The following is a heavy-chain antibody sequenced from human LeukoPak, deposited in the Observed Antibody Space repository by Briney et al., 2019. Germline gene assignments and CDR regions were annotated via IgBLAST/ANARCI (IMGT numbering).Heavy chain of an antibody. CDR1: GYTLTELS. Sequence: GASVKVSCKVSGYTLTELSMHWVRQAPGKGLEWMGGFDPEDGETIYAQKFQGRVTMTEDTSTDTAYMELSSLRSEDTAVYYCATAPWVYSSSSSSDWFDPWGQGTLVAVSS. D-gene: IGHD6-6*01. J-gene: IGHJ5*02. CDR3: ATAPWVYSSSSSSDWFDP. CDR2: FDPEDGET. V-gene: IGHV1-24*01.